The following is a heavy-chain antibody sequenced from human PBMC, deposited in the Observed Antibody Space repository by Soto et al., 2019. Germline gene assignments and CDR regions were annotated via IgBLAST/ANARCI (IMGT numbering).Heavy chain of an antibody. Sequence: QLVQSGAEVKKPGSSLRLSCKASGGTFNTDGITWVRQAPGQGLEWMGGIIPIFHTTNYAQKLQGRVTISADASTPTVYMELRSLTSGDTAVYYWARGRGSGLSLRYYHNGLDVWGQGTTVTVSS. CDR3: ARGRGSGLSLRYYHNGLDV. CDR2: IIPIFHTT. V-gene: IGHV1-69*01. D-gene: IGHD3-10*01. J-gene: IGHJ6*02. CDR1: GGTFNTDG.